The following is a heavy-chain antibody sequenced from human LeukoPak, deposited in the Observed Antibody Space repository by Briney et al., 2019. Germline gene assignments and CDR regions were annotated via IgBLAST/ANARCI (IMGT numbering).Heavy chain of an antibody. V-gene: IGHV3-23*01. CDR3: AKARSYGDYYFDS. D-gene: IGHD4-17*01. CDR1: GFTLSSYS. J-gene: IGHJ4*02. CDR2: ITGRSDDT. Sequence: GGSLRLSCAASGFTLSSYSMNWVRQAPGKGLEWVSGITGRSDDTNYADSVKGRFTISRDNSKDTLYLQMSSLRVDDTAVYFCAKARSYGDYYFDSWGQGTLVTVSA.